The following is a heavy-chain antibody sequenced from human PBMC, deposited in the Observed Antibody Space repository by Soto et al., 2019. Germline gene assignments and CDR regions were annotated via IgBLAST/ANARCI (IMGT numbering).Heavy chain of an antibody. CDR2: IYWNDDK. Sequence: QITLKESGPTLVKPTQTLTLTCICSGFSLRTSGVGVGWIRQPPGTALEWLGFIYWNDDKRYSPSLKSRLTITQDTPKNREVLTVTTNEPVDTATYYCAKSGSSSWYGWFYPWGQGTLVPVSS. CDR1: GFSLRTSGVG. D-gene: IGHD6-13*01. J-gene: IGHJ5*02. V-gene: IGHV2-5*01. CDR3: AKSGSSSWYGWFYP.